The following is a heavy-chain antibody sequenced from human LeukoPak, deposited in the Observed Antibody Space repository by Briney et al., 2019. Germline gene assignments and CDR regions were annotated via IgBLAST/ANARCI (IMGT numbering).Heavy chain of an antibody. D-gene: IGHD5-18*01. CDR1: GFFFSTYS. V-gene: IGHV3-48*04. Sequence: PGGSLRLSCAASGFFFSTYSMNWVRQAPGKGLEWVSFISRTSDTKHYADSVKGRFTVSRDNAKNSLYLQMNSLRAEDTAVYYCARGSDTQDLTTGYIGDYMDVWGKGTTVTVSS. J-gene: IGHJ6*03. CDR2: ISRTSDTK. CDR3: ARGSDTQDLTTGYIGDYMDV.